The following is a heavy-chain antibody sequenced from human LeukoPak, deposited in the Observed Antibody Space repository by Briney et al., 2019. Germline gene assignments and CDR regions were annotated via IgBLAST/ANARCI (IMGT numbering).Heavy chain of an antibody. CDR1: GFNSGNYW. CDR2: IKQDGIET. V-gene: IGHV3-7*01. D-gene: IGHD6-13*01. J-gene: IGHJ3*02. Sequence: GGSLRLSCAASGFNSGNYWMSWVRQAPGQRLEWLANIKQDGIETYYLDSVEGRFTISRDSARNSVYLQMNSLRADETAVYFCARFIASPGPDAFDIWGQGTLVTVSS. CDR3: ARFIASPGPDAFDI.